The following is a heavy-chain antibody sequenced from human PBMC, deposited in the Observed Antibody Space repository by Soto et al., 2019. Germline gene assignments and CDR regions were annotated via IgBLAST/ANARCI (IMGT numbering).Heavy chain of an antibody. J-gene: IGHJ6*02. CDR2: ISSSSSYT. V-gene: IGHV3-11*05. D-gene: IGHD3-22*01. Sequence: QVQLVESGGGLVKPGGSLRLSCAASGFTFSDYYMSWIRQAPGKGLEWVSYISSSSSYTNYADSVKGRFTISRDNAKNSXXLXMXXLRAEDTAVYYCARDGYYDSSGYYSAGDYYYGMDVWGQGTTVTVSS. CDR1: GFTFSDYY. CDR3: ARDGYYDSSGYYSAGDYYYGMDV.